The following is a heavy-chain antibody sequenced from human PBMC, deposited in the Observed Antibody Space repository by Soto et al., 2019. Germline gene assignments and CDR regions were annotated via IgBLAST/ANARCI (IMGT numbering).Heavy chain of an antibody. CDR2: ISSSSSYT. J-gene: IGHJ3*02. V-gene: IGHV3-11*06. CDR3: ARDQHYYYDSSGFGSDAFDI. Sequence: PVGSLRLSCAASGFTFSDYYMSWIRQAPGKGLEWVSHISSSSSYTNYADSVKGRFTISRDNAKNSLYLQMNSLRAEDTAVYYCARDQHYYYDSSGFGSDAFDIWGQGTMVTVSS. CDR1: GFTFSDYY. D-gene: IGHD3-22*01.